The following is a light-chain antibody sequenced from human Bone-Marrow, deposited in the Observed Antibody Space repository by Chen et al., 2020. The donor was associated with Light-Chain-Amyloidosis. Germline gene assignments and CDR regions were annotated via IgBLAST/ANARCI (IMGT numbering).Light chain of an antibody. CDR3: QQYGSSPRT. CDR2: GAS. J-gene: IGKJ1*01. V-gene: IGKV3-20*01. CDR1: QSMDNNY. Sequence: ELVLTQSPGTLSLSPGERATRSCRASQSMDNNYLAGYQQKPGQAPRLLSYGASSRATGIPDRFSGSGSGTDFTLTISRLDPEDSAVYYCQQYGSSPRTFGQGTKVEIK.